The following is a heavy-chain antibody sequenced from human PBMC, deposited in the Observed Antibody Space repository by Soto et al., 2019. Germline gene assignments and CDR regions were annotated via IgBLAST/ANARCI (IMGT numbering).Heavy chain of an antibody. CDR1: GGTFSSYS. CDR3: ARDVIAAAGPAG. CDR2: IIPIFGTA. V-gene: IGHV1-69*13. J-gene: IGHJ4*02. Sequence: SVKVSCKASGGTFSSYSIGWVRQAPGQGLEWMGGIIPIFGTANYAQKFQGRVTITADESTSTAYMELSSLRSEDTVVYYCARDVIAAAGPAGWGQGTLVXVSS. D-gene: IGHD6-13*01.